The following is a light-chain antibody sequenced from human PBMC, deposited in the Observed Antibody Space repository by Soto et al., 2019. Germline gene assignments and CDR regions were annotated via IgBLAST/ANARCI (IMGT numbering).Light chain of an antibody. CDR1: STDVGGSSY. Sequence: QSVLTQPASVSGSPGQSITISCTGTSTDVGGSSYVSWYQHHPGKAPRLMIYDVSNRPSGVSDRFSGSKSGNTASLTISGLQAEDEADYYCSSYTSSSTTYVFGTGTKVTVL. V-gene: IGLV2-14*03. CDR2: DVS. CDR3: SSYTSSSTTYV. J-gene: IGLJ1*01.